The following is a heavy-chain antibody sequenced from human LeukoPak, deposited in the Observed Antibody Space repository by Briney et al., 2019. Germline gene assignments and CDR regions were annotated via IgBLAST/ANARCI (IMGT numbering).Heavy chain of an antibody. CDR3: AGIAEHHLQYYFDY. CDR1: GFTFTNDG. Sequence: ASVKVSCKTSGFTFTNDGFNWVRQAPGEGLEWLGWISAYNGETKYAQLFQDRVTMTTDTSTSTVYMELRSLRSDDTAVYYCAGIAEHHLQYYFDYWGQGTLVTVSS. D-gene: IGHD1-26*01. J-gene: IGHJ4*02. V-gene: IGHV1-18*01. CDR2: ISAYNGET.